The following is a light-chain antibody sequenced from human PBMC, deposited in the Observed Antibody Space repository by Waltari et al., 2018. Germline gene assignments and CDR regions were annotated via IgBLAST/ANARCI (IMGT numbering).Light chain of an antibody. CDR2: DTS. CDR3: QQYDISPLT. CDR1: QTVRATY. Sequence: EIVLTQSPVTLSLSPGERATPSCRASQTVRATYLAWYQHKPGQAPSLVIHDTSSRATGIPDRFSGSGSGTDFSLTISSLEPEDFAVYYCQQYDISPLTFGGGTKVETK. V-gene: IGKV3-20*01. J-gene: IGKJ4*01.